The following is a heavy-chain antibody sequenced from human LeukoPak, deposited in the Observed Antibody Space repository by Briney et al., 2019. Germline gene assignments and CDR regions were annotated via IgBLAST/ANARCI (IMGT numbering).Heavy chain of an antibody. CDR3: ARVVDHDYGDYYLDY. CDR2: IYSGGST. V-gene: IGHV3-53*01. Sequence: ETLSLTCTVSGGSISSGSYYWSWVRQAPGKGLECISVIYSGGSTDYADSVTGRLTISRDNSKNTLYLQMNSLRAEDTAVYYCARVVDHDYGDYYLDYWGQGTLVTVSS. J-gene: IGHJ4*02. D-gene: IGHD4-17*01. CDR1: GGSISSGSYY.